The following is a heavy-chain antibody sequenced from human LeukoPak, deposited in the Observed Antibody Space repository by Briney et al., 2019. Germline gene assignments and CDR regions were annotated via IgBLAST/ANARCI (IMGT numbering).Heavy chain of an antibody. V-gene: IGHV4-59*01. CDR2: IYYSGST. CDR3: AYITLVRGVPLFDY. Sequence: SETLSLTCTVSGGSISNYYWSWIQQPPGKGLEWIGYIYYSGSTNYNPSLKSRVTISVDTSKKQFSLKLSSVTAADTAVYYCAYITLVRGVPLFDYWGQGTLVTVSS. J-gene: IGHJ4*02. D-gene: IGHD3-10*01. CDR1: GGSISNYY.